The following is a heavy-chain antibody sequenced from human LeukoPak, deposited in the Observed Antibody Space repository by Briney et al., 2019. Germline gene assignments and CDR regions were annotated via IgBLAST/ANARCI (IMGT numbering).Heavy chain of an antibody. CDR3: ARQWLTPFDY. Sequence: GGSLRLSCAASGFTFNSYEMNWVRQAPGKGLEWVSYISTSGSTIYYADSVKGRFTISRDNAKNSLYLQMNSLRAEDTAIYYCARQWLTPFDYWGQGTLVTVSS. J-gene: IGHJ4*02. CDR1: GFTFNSYE. CDR2: ISTSGSTI. D-gene: IGHD6-19*01. V-gene: IGHV3-48*03.